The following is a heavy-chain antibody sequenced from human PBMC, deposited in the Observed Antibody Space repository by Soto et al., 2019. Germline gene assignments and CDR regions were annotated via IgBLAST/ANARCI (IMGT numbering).Heavy chain of an antibody. CDR3: ASQIPTTDYGDCVGWFDP. CDR1: GFTFSSDS. J-gene: IGHJ5*02. D-gene: IGHD4-17*01. Sequence: HPGGSLRLSCAASGFTFSSDSMNWVRQAPGKGLEWVSYISSSSSTIYYADSVKGRFTISRDNAKNSLYLQMNSLRAEDTAVYYCASQIPTTDYGDCVGWFDPWGQGTLVTVSS. CDR2: ISSSSSTI. V-gene: IGHV3-48*01.